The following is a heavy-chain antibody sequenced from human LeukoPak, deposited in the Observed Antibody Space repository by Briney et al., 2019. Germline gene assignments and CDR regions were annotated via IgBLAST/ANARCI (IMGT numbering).Heavy chain of an antibody. J-gene: IGHJ4*02. Sequence: ASVKVSCKASGYTFTSYYMHWVRQAPGQGLEWMGIINPSGGSTSYAQKFQGRVTMTRDTSTSTVYMELSSLRSEDTAVYYCARERYCTNGVCYHFDYWGQGTLVTVFS. V-gene: IGHV1-46*03. CDR3: ARERYCTNGVCYHFDY. D-gene: IGHD2-8*01. CDR2: INPSGGST. CDR1: GYTFTSYY.